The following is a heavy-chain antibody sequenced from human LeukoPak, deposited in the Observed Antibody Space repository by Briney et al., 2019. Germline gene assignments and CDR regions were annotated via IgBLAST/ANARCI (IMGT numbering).Heavy chain of an antibody. J-gene: IGHJ4*02. V-gene: IGHV3-30-3*01. CDR3: ARDAYSGSYLDY. CDR2: ISYDGSNK. D-gene: IGHD1-26*01. Sequence: GRSLRLSCAASGFTFSSYVVHWVRQAPGKGLEWVAVISYDGSNKYYADSVKGRFTISRDNSKNTLYLQMNSLRAEDTAVYYCARDAYSGSYLDYWGQGTLVTVSS. CDR1: GFTFSSYV.